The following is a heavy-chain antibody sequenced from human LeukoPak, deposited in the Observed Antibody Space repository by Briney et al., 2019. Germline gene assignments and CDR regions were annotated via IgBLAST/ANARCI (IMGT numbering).Heavy chain of an antibody. CDR2: IRVYNGNK. J-gene: IGHJ6*03. D-gene: IGHD5-18*01. CDR1: RYTFTSYG. Sequence: ASVNVSCKASRYTFTSYGIRWVRQSPGQGVEWMGWIRVYNGNKNYAQKLQGRVTMTTDTSTSTAYMELRSLRSDDTAVYYCARNLSTAMVEGRTGMNVWSKGTTVTASS. CDR3: ARNLSTAMVEGRTGMNV. V-gene: IGHV1-18*01.